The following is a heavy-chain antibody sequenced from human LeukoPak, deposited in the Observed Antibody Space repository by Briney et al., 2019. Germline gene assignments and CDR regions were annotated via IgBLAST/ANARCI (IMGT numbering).Heavy chain of an antibody. J-gene: IGHJ6*02. CDR3: AGDDFWSGYSSYYYYGMDV. V-gene: IGHV4-4*07. D-gene: IGHD3-3*01. CDR2: IYTSGST. Sequence: SETLSLTCTVSGGSISSYYWSWIRQPAGEGLEWIGRIYTSGSTNYNPSLKSRVTMSVDTSKNQFSLKLSSVTAADTAVYYCAGDDFWSGYSSYYYYGMDVWGQGTTVTVSS. CDR1: GGSISSYY.